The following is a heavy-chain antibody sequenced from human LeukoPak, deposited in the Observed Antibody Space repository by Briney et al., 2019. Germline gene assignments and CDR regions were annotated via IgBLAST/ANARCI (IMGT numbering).Heavy chain of an antibody. CDR3: ARDREVRYDILTGYYISYYYMDV. V-gene: IGHV3-23*01. D-gene: IGHD3-9*01. J-gene: IGHJ6*03. CDR1: GFTFSTYG. Sequence: GGSLRLSCAASGFTFSTYGMSWVRQAPGKGLEWVSAIGGSGGGTYYADSVKGRFTISRDNSKNTLYLQMNSLRAEDTAVYYCARDREVRYDILTGYYISYYYMDVWGKGTTVTVSS. CDR2: IGGSGGGT.